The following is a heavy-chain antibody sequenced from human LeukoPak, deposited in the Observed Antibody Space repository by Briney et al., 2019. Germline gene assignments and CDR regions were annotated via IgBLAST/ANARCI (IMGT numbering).Heavy chain of an antibody. V-gene: IGHV4-34*01. CDR1: GGSFSGYY. J-gene: IGHJ4*02. Sequence: SETLSLTCAVSGGSFSGYYWSWIRQPPGKGLEWIGEVNHSGSTNYNPSLKSRVTISVDTSKNQFSLKLSSVTAADTAVYYCARGLRAVAGPFDYWGQGTLVTASS. CDR2: VNHSGST. D-gene: IGHD6-19*01. CDR3: ARGLRAVAGPFDY.